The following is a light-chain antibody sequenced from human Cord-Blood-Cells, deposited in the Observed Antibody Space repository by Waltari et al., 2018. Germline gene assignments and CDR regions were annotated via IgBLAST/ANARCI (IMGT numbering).Light chain of an antibody. CDR1: SSDVGGYNY. Sequence: QSALTQPPSASGSPGQSVTISCTGTSSDVGGYNYVSWYQQHPGKAPKLMIYEVSKRPSGVPDRVSGSKSGNTASLTVSGLQAEDEADYYGSSYAGSNNFYVFGTGTKVTVL. CDR3: SSYAGSNNFYV. CDR2: EVS. J-gene: IGLJ1*01. V-gene: IGLV2-8*01.